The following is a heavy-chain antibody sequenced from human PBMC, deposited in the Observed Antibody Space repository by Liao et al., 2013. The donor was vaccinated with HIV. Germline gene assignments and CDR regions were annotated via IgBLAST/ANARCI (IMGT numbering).Heavy chain of an antibody. D-gene: IGHD3-10*01. Sequence: QVQLKQWGAGLLKPSETLSLTCAIYGDSISRSSYYWGWIRQSPGKGLEWIGIFYYTGITNYNLSLKSRVTISVDTSKNQFSLRVTSVTAADTAVYFCAGDAGQGAFDIWGQGTVVTVSS. CDR3: AGDAGQGAFDI. CDR1: GDSISRSSYY. J-gene: IGHJ3*02. V-gene: IGHV4-39*07. CDR2: FYYTGIT.